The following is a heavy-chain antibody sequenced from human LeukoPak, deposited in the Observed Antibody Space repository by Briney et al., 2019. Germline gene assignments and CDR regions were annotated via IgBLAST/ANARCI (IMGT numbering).Heavy chain of an antibody. CDR1: GFTVSSNY. CDR3: ASNGNYYGSGSSFPYDAFDI. D-gene: IGHD3-10*01. CDR2: IYSGGST. V-gene: IGHV3-66*01. Sequence: GGSLRLSCAASGFTVSSNYMSWVRQAPGKGLEWVSVIYSGGSTYYADSVKGRFTISRDNSKNTLYLQMNSLRAEDTAVYYCASNGNYYGSGSSFPYDAFDIWGQGTMVTVSS. J-gene: IGHJ3*02.